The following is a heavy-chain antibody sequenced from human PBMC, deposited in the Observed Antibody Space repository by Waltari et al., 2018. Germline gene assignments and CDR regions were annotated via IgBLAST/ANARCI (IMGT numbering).Heavy chain of an antibody. V-gene: IGHV3-9*01. D-gene: IGHD3-16*01. J-gene: IGHJ4*02. CDR3: AKDGGDGYNTRGFDY. Sequence: EVQLVESGGGLVQPGRSLRLSCAASVFTFDYYAMPGVRQAQGKGLEWVSGINWKSGNIAYADSVKGRFTISRDNAKNSLYLQMNSLRAEDTALYYCAKDGGDGYNTRGFDYWGQGTLVTVSS. CDR2: INWKSGNI. CDR1: VFTFDYYA.